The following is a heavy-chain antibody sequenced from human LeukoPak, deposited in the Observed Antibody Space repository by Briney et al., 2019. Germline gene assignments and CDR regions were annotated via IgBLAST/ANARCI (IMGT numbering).Heavy chain of an antibody. CDR3: ARRRYGSGSYPSPFFDY. J-gene: IGHJ4*02. CDR1: AYCFTSYW. Sequence: GAALQTSSQAAAYCFTSYWIGWVRPLPGTGQGWMGIIYPGDSDLRYSPSFQGQVTISADKSISTAYLQWSSLKASDTAMYYCARRRYGSGSYPSPFFDYWGQGTLVTVSS. D-gene: IGHD3-10*01. CDR2: IYPGDSDL. V-gene: IGHV5-51*01.